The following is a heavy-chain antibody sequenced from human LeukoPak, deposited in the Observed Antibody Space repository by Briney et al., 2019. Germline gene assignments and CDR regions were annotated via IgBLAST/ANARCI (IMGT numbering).Heavy chain of an antibody. Sequence: SVKVSCKASGGTFSSYAISWVRQAPGQGLEWMGRIIPIFGIANYAQTFQGRVTITADKSTSTAYMELSSLRSEDTAVYYCASSGGYCSGGSCYSHYWGQGTLVTVSS. V-gene: IGHV1-69*04. CDR3: ASSGGYCSGGSCYSHY. J-gene: IGHJ4*02. CDR2: IIPIFGIA. CDR1: GGTFSSYA. D-gene: IGHD2-15*01.